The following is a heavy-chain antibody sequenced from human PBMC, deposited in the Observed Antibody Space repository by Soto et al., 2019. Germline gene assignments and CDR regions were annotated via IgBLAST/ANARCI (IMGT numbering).Heavy chain of an antibody. CDR1: GFTFSSYS. D-gene: IGHD4-17*01. CDR2: ISSSSSYI. CDR3: ARDHLPTTVDAFDI. V-gene: IGHV3-21*01. J-gene: IGHJ3*02. Sequence: EVQLVESGGGLVKPGGSLRLSCAASGFTFSSYSMNWVRQAPGKGLELVSSISSSSSYIYYADSVKGRFTISSDNAKNALYRQMNSLRAEDTAVYYCARDHLPTTVDAFDIWGQRTMVTVSS.